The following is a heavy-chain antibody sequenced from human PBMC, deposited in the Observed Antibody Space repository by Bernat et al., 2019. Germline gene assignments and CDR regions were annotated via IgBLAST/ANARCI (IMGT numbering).Heavy chain of an antibody. Sequence: QVQLVESGGGLVKPGGSLRLSCAASGFTFSDYYMSWIRQAPGKGLEWVSYISSSSSYTNYADSVKGRFTISRDNAKNSLYLQMNSLRAEDTAVYYWARDKDGSVAAAGAFDYWGQGTLVTVSS. CDR1: GFTFSDYY. V-gene: IGHV3-11*06. CDR3: ARDKDGSVAAAGAFDY. CDR2: ISSSSSYT. D-gene: IGHD6-13*01. J-gene: IGHJ4*02.